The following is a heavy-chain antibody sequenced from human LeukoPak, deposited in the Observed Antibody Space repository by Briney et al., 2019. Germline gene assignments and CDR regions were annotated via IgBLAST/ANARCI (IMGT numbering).Heavy chain of an antibody. D-gene: IGHD1-14*01. CDR1: GFTFSNFA. Sequence: GGSWRLSCSASGFTFSNFAMTWVRQAPGKGLAWVSSINGDGGRTYHADSVKGRFTISRDNSKNTLYLQMNSLRVEDTAVYYCAKDIKGTNYYYYGMGAWGQGTTVTVSS. V-gene: IGHV3-23*01. J-gene: IGHJ6*02. CDR2: INGDGGRT. CDR3: AKDIKGTNYYYYGMGA.